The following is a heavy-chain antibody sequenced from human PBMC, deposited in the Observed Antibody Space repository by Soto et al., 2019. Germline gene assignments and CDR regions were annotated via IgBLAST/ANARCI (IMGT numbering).Heavy chain of an antibody. J-gene: IGHJ4*02. D-gene: IGHD2-15*01. Sequence: ASVKVSCKASGYTFTSYYMHWVRQAPGQGLEWMGIINPSGGSTSYAQKFQGRVTMTRDTSTSTVYMELSSLRSEDTAVYYCARVGGYCSGGSCYESVYYFDYWGQGTLVTVSS. V-gene: IGHV1-46*03. CDR3: ARVGGYCSGGSCYESVYYFDY. CDR1: GYTFTSYY. CDR2: INPSGGST.